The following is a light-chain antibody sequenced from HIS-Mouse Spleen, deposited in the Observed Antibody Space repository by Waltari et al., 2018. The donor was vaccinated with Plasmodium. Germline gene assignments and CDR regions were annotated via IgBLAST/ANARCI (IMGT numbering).Light chain of an antibody. CDR2: DVG. J-gene: IGLJ3*02. Sequence: QSALTQPRSVSGSPGQSVTISCTGTSSDVGGYNYVSWYQQHPGKAPKLMIYDVGKRPSGVPDRFAGSKAGNAAYLTIAGLQAEDEADYYCCSYAGSYTWVFGGGTKLTVL. V-gene: IGLV2-11*01. CDR1: SSDVGGYNY. CDR3: CSYAGSYTWV.